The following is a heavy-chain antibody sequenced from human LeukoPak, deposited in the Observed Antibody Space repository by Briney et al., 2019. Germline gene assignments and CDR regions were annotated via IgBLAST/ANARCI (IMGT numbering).Heavy chain of an antibody. CDR2: IKQDGSEK. CDR1: GVTFSSHW. CDR3: ARTGADHNDSSLYRWFDP. V-gene: IGHV3-7*01. Sequence: PGGSLRLSCAASGVTFSSHWMGWVRQAPGKGLEWVANIKQDGSEKYYVDSVKGRFTVSRDNAKTSLYLQMNSLRVEDTGVYYCARTGADHNDSSLYRWFDPWGQGTLVTVSS. D-gene: IGHD1-14*01. J-gene: IGHJ5*02.